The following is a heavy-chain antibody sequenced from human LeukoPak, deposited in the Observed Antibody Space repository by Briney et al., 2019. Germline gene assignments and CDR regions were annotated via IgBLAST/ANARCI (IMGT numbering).Heavy chain of an antibody. D-gene: IGHD1-26*01. V-gene: IGHV1-69*13. CDR1: GGTFSSYA. Sequence: SVKVSCKASGGTFSSYAISWVRQAPGQGLERMGGIIPIFGTANYAQKFQGRVTITADESTSTAYMELSSLRSEDTAVYYCARDGGSRELLGYWGQGTLVTVSS. CDR3: ARDGGSRELLGY. J-gene: IGHJ4*02. CDR2: IIPIFGTA.